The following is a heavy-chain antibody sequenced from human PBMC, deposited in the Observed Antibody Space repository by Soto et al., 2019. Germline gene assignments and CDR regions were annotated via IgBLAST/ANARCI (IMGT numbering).Heavy chain of an antibody. CDR2: VHISGHS. D-gene: IGHD1-1*01. Sequence: SETLSLTCTLSGGSVRAPDWWNWDRQSPDKGLEWIAEVHISGHSNYNPSLRSRVSVSIDSSKNQFYLNLNSVTAADTAIYYCARVRQGCSANNCYFDPWGQGTKVTVSS. CDR3: ARVRQGCSANNCYFDP. CDR1: GGSVRAPDW. J-gene: IGHJ5*01. V-gene: IGHV4-4*02.